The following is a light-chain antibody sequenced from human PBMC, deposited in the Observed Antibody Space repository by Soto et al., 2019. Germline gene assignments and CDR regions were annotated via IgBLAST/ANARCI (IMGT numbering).Light chain of an antibody. J-gene: IGKJ4*01. CDR2: DAS. CDR1: QSVSSY. Sequence: EIVLTQSPATLSLSPGERATLSCRASQSVSSYLAWYQQKPGQAPRLLIYDASNRATGIPARFSGSGSGTDFPLTIRSLEPEDLAVYYCQQRGNWPLTFGGGTKVEIK. V-gene: IGKV3-11*01. CDR3: QQRGNWPLT.